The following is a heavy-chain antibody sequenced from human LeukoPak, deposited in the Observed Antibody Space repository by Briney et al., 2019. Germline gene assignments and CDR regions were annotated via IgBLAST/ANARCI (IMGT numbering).Heavy chain of an antibody. CDR2: IIPILGIA. D-gene: IGHD1-26*01. CDR1: GYTFTSYG. CDR3: ARGLAFIGGELLADPYYYYGMDV. Sequence: GASVKVSCKASGYTFTSYGISWVRQAPGQGLEWMGRIIPILGIANYAQKFKGRVTITADKSTSTAYMELSSLRSEDTAVYYCARGLAFIGGELLADPYYYYGMDVWGQGTTVTVSS. J-gene: IGHJ6*02. V-gene: IGHV1-69*04.